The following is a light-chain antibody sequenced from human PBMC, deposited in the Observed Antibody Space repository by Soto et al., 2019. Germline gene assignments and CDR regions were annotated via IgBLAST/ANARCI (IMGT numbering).Light chain of an antibody. Sequence: EIVLTQSPATLSVSPGERATLSCRASQSVRDDLAWYHHKLGQPPRLLIYDASTTSLDIPARFAGSGSGTDFTLTISSLKSEDFGVYFCQQYNNWPITFGQGTRLES. J-gene: IGKJ5*01. CDR1: QSVRDD. CDR3: QQYNNWPIT. V-gene: IGKV3-15*01. CDR2: DAS.